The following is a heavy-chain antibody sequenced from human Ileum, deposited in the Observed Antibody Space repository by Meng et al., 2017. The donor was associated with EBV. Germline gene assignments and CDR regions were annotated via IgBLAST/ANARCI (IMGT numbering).Heavy chain of an antibody. CDR1: GVSISSGYFH. V-gene: IGHV4-30-4*01. CDR3: VSYAVGAGGIGY. Sequence: QWQLQESGPGLVKPSQTLSLTCAVSGVSISSGYFHWSWIRQPPGKGLEWIGHSGSTSYNPSLRSRVTISVDTSKNQFSLKVDSATAGDTAVYYCVSYAVGAGGIGYWGQGILVTVSS. D-gene: IGHD1-26*01. J-gene: IGHJ4*02. CDR2: HSGST.